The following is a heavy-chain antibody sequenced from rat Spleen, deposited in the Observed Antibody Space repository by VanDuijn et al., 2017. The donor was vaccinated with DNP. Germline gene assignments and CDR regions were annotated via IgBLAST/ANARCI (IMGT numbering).Heavy chain of an antibody. CDR1: GYTFTSYY. V-gene: IGHV1-43*01. D-gene: IGHD1-4*01. CDR2: IYTGSGGT. Sequence: QIQLQQSGAELAKPGSSVKISCKVSGYTFTSYYISWIKQTTGQGPEFIGYIYTGSGGTNYNEKFKGKATLTVDKSSTTAFMQLSSLTPDDSAVYYCARRRLPYWYFDFWGPGTMVTVSS. J-gene: IGHJ1*01. CDR3: ARRRLPYWYFDF.